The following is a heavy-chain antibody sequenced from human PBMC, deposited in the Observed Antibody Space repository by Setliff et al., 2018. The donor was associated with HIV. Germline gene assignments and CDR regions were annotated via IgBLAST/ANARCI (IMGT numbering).Heavy chain of an antibody. V-gene: IGHV1-69*10. J-gene: IGHJ4*02. D-gene: IGHD3-16*01. CDR2: AIPMLGIA. CDR1: GGTFSSYV. CDR3: ARSSYYDVNSPFDY. Sequence: SVKVSCKASGGTFSSYVINWVRQAPGQGLEWMGGAIPMLGIANHVHKFQGRVTITADKSTSAAYMELNSLRSEDTAVYYCARSSYYDVNSPFDYWGQGTQVTVSS.